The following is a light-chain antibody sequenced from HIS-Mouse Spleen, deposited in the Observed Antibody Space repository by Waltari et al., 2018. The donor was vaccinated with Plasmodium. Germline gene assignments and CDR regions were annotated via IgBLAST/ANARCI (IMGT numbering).Light chain of an antibody. CDR3: CSYAGSYTYV. J-gene: IGLJ1*01. V-gene: IGLV2-11*01. CDR2: DVS. CDR1: SSDVGGYNY. Sequence: QSALTQPRSVSGSPGQSVTISCTGTSSDVGGYNYVSWYQQHPGKAPKLMMYDVSKRPSGAPDRFSGAKSGNTASLTISGLQAEDEAEYYCCSYAGSYTYVFGTGTKVTVL.